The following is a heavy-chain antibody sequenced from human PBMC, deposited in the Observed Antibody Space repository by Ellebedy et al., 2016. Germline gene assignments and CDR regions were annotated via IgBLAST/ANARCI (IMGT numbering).Heavy chain of an antibody. CDR2: ISAYNGNT. V-gene: IGHV1-18*01. CDR1: GYTFTSYG. J-gene: IGHJ6*02. CDR3: ARDRCISTSCLTLGYYYYYGMDV. D-gene: IGHD2-2*01. Sequence: ASVKVSCKASGYTFTSYGISWVRQAPGQGLEWMGWISAYNGNTNYAQKLQGRVTMTTDTSTSTAYMELRSLRSDDTAVYYCARDRCISTSCLTLGYYYYYGMDVWGQGTTVTASS.